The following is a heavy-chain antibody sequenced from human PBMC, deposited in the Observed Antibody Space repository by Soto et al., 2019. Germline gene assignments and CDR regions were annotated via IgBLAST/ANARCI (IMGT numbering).Heavy chain of an antibody. V-gene: IGHV3-21*01. CDR2: ISSSSSYI. Sequence: GGSLRLSCAASGFTFSSYSMNWVRQAPGKGLEWVSSISSSSSYIYYADSVKGRFTISRDNAKNSLYLQMNSLRAEDTAVYYCASHALLWFGEPPLQYFQHWGQGTLVTVSS. CDR3: ASHALLWFGEPPLQYFQH. D-gene: IGHD3-10*01. CDR1: GFTFSSYS. J-gene: IGHJ1*01.